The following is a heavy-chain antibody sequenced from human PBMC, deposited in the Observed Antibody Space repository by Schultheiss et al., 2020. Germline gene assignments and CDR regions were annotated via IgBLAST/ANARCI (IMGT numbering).Heavy chain of an antibody. CDR1: GFSLSNARMG. D-gene: IGHD2-21*01. V-gene: IGHV2-26*01. J-gene: IGHJ2*01. CDR3: ARIPGGGDCLRCWYFDL. CDR2: IFSNDEK. Sequence: CGPTLVIPTETLTLTCTVSGFSLSNARMGVSWIRQPPGKALEWLAHIFSNDEKSYSTSLKSRLTISKDTSKSQVVLTMTNMDPVDTATYYCARIPGGGDCLRCWYFDLWGRGTLVTVSS.